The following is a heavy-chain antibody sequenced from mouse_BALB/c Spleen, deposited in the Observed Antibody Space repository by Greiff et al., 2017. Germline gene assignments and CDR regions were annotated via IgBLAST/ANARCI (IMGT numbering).Heavy chain of an antibody. D-gene: IGHD2-4*01. CDR1: GFTFSSYA. J-gene: IGHJ4*01. V-gene: IGHV5-6-5*01. Sequence: EVQLVESGGGLVKPGGSLKLSCAASGFTFSSYAMSWVRQTPEKRLEWVASISSGGSTYYPDSVKGRFTISRDNARNILYLQMSSLRSEDTAMYYCARESSMITWAMDYWGQGTSVTVSS. CDR3: ARESSMITWAMDY. CDR2: ISSGGST.